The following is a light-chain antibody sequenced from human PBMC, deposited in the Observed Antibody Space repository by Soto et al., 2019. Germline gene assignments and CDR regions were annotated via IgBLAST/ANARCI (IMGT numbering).Light chain of an antibody. Sequence: DIQMTQSPSTLSASVGDRVTITCRASQSISSWLAWYQQKPGKAPKLLIYDASSLGSGVPSRFSGSGSGTEFTLIISSLQTDDFATDYCQQYNSYPLTFGGGTKVEIK. J-gene: IGKJ4*01. CDR2: DAS. V-gene: IGKV1-5*01. CDR1: QSISSW. CDR3: QQYNSYPLT.